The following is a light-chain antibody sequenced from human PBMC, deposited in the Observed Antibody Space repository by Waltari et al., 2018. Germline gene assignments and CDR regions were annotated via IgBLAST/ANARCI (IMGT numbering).Light chain of an antibody. CDR2: TTS. CDR3: KQSYSTPRT. V-gene: IGKV1-39*01. CDR1: QSISKY. Sequence: DIQMTQSPSSLSASVGDRVTLTCRASQSISKYLNWYQQKAGKAPKLLIYTTSSLQSGVPSRFSGSGSGTDFTLTISSLQPEDFATYYCKQSYSTPRTFGQGTKVEVK. J-gene: IGKJ1*01.